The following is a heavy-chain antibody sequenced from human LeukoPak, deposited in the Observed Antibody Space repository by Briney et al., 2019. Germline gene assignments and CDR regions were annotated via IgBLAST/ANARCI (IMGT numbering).Heavy chain of an antibody. D-gene: IGHD1-26*01. CDR3: ARLVAATPGAFDI. Sequence: SVKVSCKASGGTFSSYAISWVRQAPGQGLEWMGGIIPIFGTANYAQKFQGRVTITTDESTSTAYMELSSLRSEDTAVYYCARLVAATPGAFDIWGQGTMVTVSS. CDR1: GGTFSSYA. CDR2: IIPIFGTA. J-gene: IGHJ3*02. V-gene: IGHV1-69*05.